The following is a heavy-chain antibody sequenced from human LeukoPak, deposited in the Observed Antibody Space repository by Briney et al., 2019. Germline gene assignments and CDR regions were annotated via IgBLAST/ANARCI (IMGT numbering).Heavy chain of an antibody. V-gene: IGHV4-30-4*01. D-gene: IGHD6-13*01. CDR1: GGSISSGDYY. J-gene: IGHJ4*02. Sequence: SETLSLTCTVSGGSISSGDYYWSWIRQPPGKGLEWIGYIYHSGSTYYNPSLKSRVTISVDTSKNQFSLNLISVTAADTAVYYCARDNLAAAGNFDYWGQGTLVTVSS. CDR3: ARDNLAAAGNFDY. CDR2: IYHSGST.